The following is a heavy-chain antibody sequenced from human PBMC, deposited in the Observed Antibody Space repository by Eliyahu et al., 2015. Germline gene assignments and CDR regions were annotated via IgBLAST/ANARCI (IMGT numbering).Heavy chain of an antibody. CDR2: INSDGSAT. V-gene: IGHV3-74*03. CDR1: DXFFSXPW. D-gene: IGHD3-10*01. J-gene: IGHJ4*02. Sequence: EVQLVESGGGVVQPGGSLXLSCTGSDXFFSXPWMHWXRQVPGKGLEWVSRINSDGSATTYADSVKGRITVSRDNAKNMVFLQLNSLRVEDTAVYYCVRGRFYYGXDVDIWGQGTLVTVSS. CDR3: VRGRFYYGXDVDI.